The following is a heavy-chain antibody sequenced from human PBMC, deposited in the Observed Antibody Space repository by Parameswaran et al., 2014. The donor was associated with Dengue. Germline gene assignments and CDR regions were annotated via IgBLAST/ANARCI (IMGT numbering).Heavy chain of an antibody. Sequence: WVRQAPGQGLEWMGWISAYNGNTNYAQKLQGRVTMTTDTSTSTAYMELRSLRSDDTAVYYCASWDEGGYFQHWGQGTLGHRLL. V-gene: IGHV1-18*01. CDR3: ASWDEGGYFQH. D-gene: IGHD1-26*01. J-gene: IGHJ1*01. CDR2: ISAYNGNT.